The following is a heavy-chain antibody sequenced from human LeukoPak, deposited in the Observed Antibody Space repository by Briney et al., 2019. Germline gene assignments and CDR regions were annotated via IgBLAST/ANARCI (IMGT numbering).Heavy chain of an antibody. CDR2: IYYSGTT. CDR1: GYSISSGYY. D-gene: IGHD4-23*01. CDR3: ARDRYGGNSGDFDY. Sequence: SETLSLTCAVSGYSISSGYYGGWIRQPPGKGLEWIGSIYYSGTTYYNPSLKSRVTISVDTSKNQFSLKLNSVTAADTAVYYCARDRYGGNSGDFDYWGQGTLVTVSS. J-gene: IGHJ4*02. V-gene: IGHV4-38-2*01.